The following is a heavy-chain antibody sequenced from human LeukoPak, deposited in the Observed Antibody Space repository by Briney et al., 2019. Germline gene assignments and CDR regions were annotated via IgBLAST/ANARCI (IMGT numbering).Heavy chain of an antibody. CDR1: GFTLSSYW. Sequence: GGSLSLSCAASGFTLSSYWMNWARQAPGKGLEWVASINHNGNVNYYVDSVKGRFTISRDNAKNSLYLQMSNLRAEDTAVYFCARGGGLDVWGQGATVTVSS. V-gene: IGHV3-7*03. J-gene: IGHJ6*02. CDR2: INHNGNVN. CDR3: ARGGGLDV. D-gene: IGHD3-16*01.